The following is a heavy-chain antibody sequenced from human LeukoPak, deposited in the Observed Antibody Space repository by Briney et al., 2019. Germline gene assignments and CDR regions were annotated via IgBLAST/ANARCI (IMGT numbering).Heavy chain of an antibody. Sequence: GGSLRLSCAASGFTFSSYSMNWVRQAPGKGLEWVSSISSSSSYIYYADSVKGRFTISRDNAKNSLYLQMNSLRAEDTAVYYCARDFFDGSGSYDAFDIWGQGTMVTVSS. CDR3: ARDFFDGSGSYDAFDI. J-gene: IGHJ3*02. D-gene: IGHD3-10*01. CDR1: GFTFSSYS. CDR2: ISSSSSYI. V-gene: IGHV3-21*01.